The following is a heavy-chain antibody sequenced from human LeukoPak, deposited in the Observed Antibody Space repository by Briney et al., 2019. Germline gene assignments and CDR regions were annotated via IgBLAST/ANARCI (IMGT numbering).Heavy chain of an antibody. CDR3: ARASYYYDTSGLGAFDI. CDR2: INWDGSRI. D-gene: IGHD3-22*01. Sequence: GGSLRLSCAASGFTFSSYAMSWVRQAPGKGQEWVSGINWDGSRIGYADAVKGRFTISRDSAKNSLYLQMNSLRTEDTALYYCARASYYYDTSGLGAFDICGQGTLVTVSS. CDR1: GFTFSSYA. V-gene: IGHV3-20*04. J-gene: IGHJ3*02.